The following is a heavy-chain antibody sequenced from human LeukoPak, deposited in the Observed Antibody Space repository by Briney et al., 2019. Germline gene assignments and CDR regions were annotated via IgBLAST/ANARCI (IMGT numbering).Heavy chain of an antibody. CDR1: GFTFSDYE. J-gene: IGHJ3*02. V-gene: IGHV3-48*03. CDR2: ITSTGSTI. Sequence: GGSLRLSCAASGFTFSDYEMNWVRQAPGKGLEWVSYITSTGSTIYYADSVKGRFTISRDNAKNSLYLQMNSLRAEDTAVYYCARDWGGAFDIWGQGTMVTVSS. CDR3: ARDWGGAFDI. D-gene: IGHD3-16*01.